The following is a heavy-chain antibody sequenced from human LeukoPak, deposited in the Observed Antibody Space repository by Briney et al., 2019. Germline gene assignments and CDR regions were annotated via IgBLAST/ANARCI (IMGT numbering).Heavy chain of an antibody. Sequence: ASVKVSCKASGYTFTNYGISWVRQAPGQGLEWMGWISGYNGNTNYAQKLQGRVTMTTDTSTTTAYMELRSLRSDDTAVYFCARVQSGPGSYYYYYYGMDVWGQGTTVTVSS. CDR3: ARVQSGPGSYYYYYYGMDV. CDR2: ISGYNGNT. D-gene: IGHD3-10*01. J-gene: IGHJ6*02. V-gene: IGHV1-18*01. CDR1: GYTFTNYG.